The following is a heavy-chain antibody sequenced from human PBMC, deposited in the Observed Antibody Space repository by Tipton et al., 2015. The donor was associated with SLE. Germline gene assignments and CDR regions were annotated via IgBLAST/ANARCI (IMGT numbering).Heavy chain of an antibody. D-gene: IGHD3-22*01. CDR2: ISYDGSNK. J-gene: IGHJ4*02. Sequence: SLRLSCAASGFTFSSYAMHWVRQAPGKGLEWVAVISYDGSNKYYADSVKGRFTISRDNSKNTLYLQMNSLRAEDTAVYYCAKLAGYYDSSGYYFSYWGQGTLVTVSS. CDR3: AKLAGYYDSSGYYFSY. CDR1: GFTFSSYA. V-gene: IGHV3-30*04.